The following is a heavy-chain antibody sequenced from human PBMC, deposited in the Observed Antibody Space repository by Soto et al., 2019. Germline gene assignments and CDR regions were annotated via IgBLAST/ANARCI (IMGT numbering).Heavy chain of an antibody. Sequence: QVQLQESGPGLVKPSGTLSLTCAVSGGSISSSNWWSWVRQPPGKGLEWIGEIYHSGSTNYNPSLKSRVTISVDKSKKQFSLKLSSVAAADTAVYYCARTYQWLDDGGQGGMDVWGQGTTVTVSS. CDR3: ARTYQWLDDGGQGGMDV. D-gene: IGHD6-19*01. CDR1: GGSISSSNW. J-gene: IGHJ6*02. V-gene: IGHV4-4*02. CDR2: IYHSGST.